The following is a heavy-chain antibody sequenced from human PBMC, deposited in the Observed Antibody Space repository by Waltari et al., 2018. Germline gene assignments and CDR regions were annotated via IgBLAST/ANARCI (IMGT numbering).Heavy chain of an antibody. CDR3: ARTKGYYVDACDI. CDR1: GGSISSYY. CDR2: IYSTGGT. Sequence: QVQLQESGPRLVKPSETLSLTCTGPGGSISSYYWTWTRQPAGKGLEWIGRIYSTGGTNYNPSLKSRVTMSVDTSKNQFSLKLSSVTAADTAVYYCARTKGYYVDACDIWGLGTLVTVSS. D-gene: IGHD3-10*02. V-gene: IGHV4-4*07. J-gene: IGHJ3*02.